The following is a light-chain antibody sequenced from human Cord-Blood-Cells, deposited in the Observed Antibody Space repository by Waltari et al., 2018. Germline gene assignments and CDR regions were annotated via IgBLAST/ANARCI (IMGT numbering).Light chain of an antibody. CDR3: SSYTSSSTWV. CDR1: SSDVGGYYF. J-gene: IGLJ3*02. CDR2: DVS. V-gene: IGLV2-14*01. Sequence: QSALTQPASVSGSPGQSITISCTGTSSDVGGYYFVPWYQQHPGKAPKLMIYDVSKRPSGVSNRFSGSKSGNTASLTISGLQAEDEADYYCSSYTSSSTWVFGGGTKLTVL.